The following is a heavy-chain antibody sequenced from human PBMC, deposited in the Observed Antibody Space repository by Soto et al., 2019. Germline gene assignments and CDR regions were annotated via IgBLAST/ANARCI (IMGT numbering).Heavy chain of an antibody. D-gene: IGHD3-3*01. CDR2: ISYDGTNT. V-gene: IGHV3-30-3*01. J-gene: IGHJ4*02. CDR3: ARDNSFGHDYWTGFYGPFDY. CDR1: GFTFPSYA. Sequence: QVQLVESGGGVVQPGRSLRLSCATSGFTFPSYAMVWVRQAPGKGLEWVAVISYDGTNTYYADSVKGRFTISRDNSKTTLFLQLNSLTTEDTGVYLCARDNSFGHDYWTGFYGPFDYWGQGTLVTVSS.